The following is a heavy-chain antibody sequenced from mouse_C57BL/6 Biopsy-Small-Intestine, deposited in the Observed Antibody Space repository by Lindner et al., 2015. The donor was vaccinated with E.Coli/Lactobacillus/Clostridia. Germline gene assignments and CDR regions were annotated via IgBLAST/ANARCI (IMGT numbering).Heavy chain of an antibody. J-gene: IGHJ1*03. CDR2: IYAGDGDT. Sequence: VQLQESGAELVKPGASVKISCKASGYAFSNYWMNWVKQRPGKGLEWIGQIYAGDGDTNYNGKFKGKATLTADRSSSTAYMQLSSLTSEDSAVYFCARGAYGSSYGYFDVWGTGTTVTVSS. CDR3: ARGAYGSSYGYFDV. D-gene: IGHD1-1*01. V-gene: IGHV1-80*01. CDR1: GYAFSNYW.